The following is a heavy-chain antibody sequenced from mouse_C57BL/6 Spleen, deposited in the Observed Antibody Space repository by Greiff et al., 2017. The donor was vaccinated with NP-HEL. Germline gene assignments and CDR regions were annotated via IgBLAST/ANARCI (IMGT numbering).Heavy chain of an antibody. CDR1: GFTFTDYY. Sequence: EVQRVESGGGLVQPGGSLSLSCAASGFTFTDYYMSWVRQPPGQALEWLGFLRNKANGYTTEYSASVKGRFTISRDNSQSILYLQMNALRAEDSATYYCARELGGFDYWGQGTTLTVSS. J-gene: IGHJ2*01. CDR3: ARELGGFDY. V-gene: IGHV7-3*01. D-gene: IGHD4-1*01. CDR2: LRNKANGYTT.